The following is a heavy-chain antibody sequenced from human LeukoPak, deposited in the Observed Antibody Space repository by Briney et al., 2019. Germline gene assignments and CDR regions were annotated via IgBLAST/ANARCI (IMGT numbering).Heavy chain of an antibody. J-gene: IGHJ4*02. CDR3: ARGDHVLRYFDWLQKGYYFDY. D-gene: IGHD3-9*01. Sequence: SETLSLICTVSGASISSYYWSWIRQPPGKGLEWIGDIYYSGSIKYNPSLKSRVTMSVDTSKNQFSLKLSSVTAADTAVYYCARGDHVLRYFDWLQKGYYFDYWGQGTLVTVSS. V-gene: IGHV4-59*12. CDR1: GASISSYY. CDR2: IYYSGSI.